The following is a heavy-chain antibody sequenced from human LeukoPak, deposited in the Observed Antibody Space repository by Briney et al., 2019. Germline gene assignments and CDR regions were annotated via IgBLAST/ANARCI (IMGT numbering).Heavy chain of an antibody. CDR2: ISWDSGSI. CDR1: GLTFDDYA. D-gene: IGHD2-2*01. J-gene: IGHJ6*03. Sequence: PGRSLRLSCAASGLTFDDYAMHWVRQAPGKGLEWVSGISWDSGSIGYADSVKGRFTISRDNAKNSLYLQMNSLRAEDTALYYCAKDGVPAHGQYYYYYYMDVWGKGTTVTVSS. V-gene: IGHV3-9*01. CDR3: AKDGVPAHGQYYYYYYMDV.